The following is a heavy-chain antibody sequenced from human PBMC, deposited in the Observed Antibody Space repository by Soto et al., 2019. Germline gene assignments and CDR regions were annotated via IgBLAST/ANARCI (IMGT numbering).Heavy chain of an antibody. CDR1: GYTFTSYG. Sequence: ASAKVSCKASGYTFTSYGISWARQAPGQGLEWMGWISAYNGNTNYAQKLQGRVTMTTDTSTSTAYMELRSLRSDDTAVYYCARDTPQDIVVVPAAIGWFDPWGQGTLVTVSS. J-gene: IGHJ5*02. CDR2: ISAYNGNT. V-gene: IGHV1-18*01. D-gene: IGHD2-2*01. CDR3: ARDTPQDIVVVPAAIGWFDP.